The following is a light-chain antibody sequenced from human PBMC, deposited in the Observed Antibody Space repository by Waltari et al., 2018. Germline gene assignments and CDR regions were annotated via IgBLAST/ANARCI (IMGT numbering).Light chain of an antibody. V-gene: IGLV1-44*01. CDR1: SSNTALNT. Sequence: QSVLTQPPSVSGTPGQRVTISCSGSSSNTALNTVTWYQQPPGTAPNLLIYLNSPRPSGVPDRFSGSKSGTSASLAISGLHVGDEGDYYCQSYDSALRGSVFGGGTKLSVL. CDR2: LNS. CDR3: QSYDSALRGSV. J-gene: IGLJ2*01.